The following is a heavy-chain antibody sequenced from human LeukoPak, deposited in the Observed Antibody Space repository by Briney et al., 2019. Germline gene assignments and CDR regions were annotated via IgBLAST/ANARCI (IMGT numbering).Heavy chain of an antibody. D-gene: IGHD3-10*01. CDR3: AGDAVRGVYNWFAP. V-gene: IGHV4-59*01. CDR2: IYYSGST. CDR1: GGSISSYY. Sequence: SETLSLTCTVSGGSISSYYWSWIRQPPGKGLEWIGYIYYSGSTNYNPSLKSRVTISVDTSKNQFSLKLSSVTAADTAVYYCAGDAVRGVYNWFAPWGQGTLVTVSS. J-gene: IGHJ5*02.